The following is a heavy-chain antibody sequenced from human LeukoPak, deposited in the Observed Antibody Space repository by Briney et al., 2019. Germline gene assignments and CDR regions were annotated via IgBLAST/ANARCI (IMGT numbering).Heavy chain of an antibody. D-gene: IGHD1-14*01. CDR1: GFTFSSYT. CDR3: ARSRTSSPYDKNLNF. V-gene: IGHV3-21*01. Sequence: PGGSLRLSCAASGFTFSSYTMSWVREAPGKGLEWVSSISSSINYIYHADSVKGRLTISRDDAQNSVYLQMNSLKDEDTAVYYCARSRTSSPYDKNLNFWGQGTLVIVSS. J-gene: IGHJ4*02. CDR2: ISSSINYI.